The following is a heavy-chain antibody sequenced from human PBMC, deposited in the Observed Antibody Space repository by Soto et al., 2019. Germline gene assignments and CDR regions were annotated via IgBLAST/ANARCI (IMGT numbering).Heavy chain of an antibody. D-gene: IGHD3-3*01. CDR3: AKDGRVWCVGGVTDACGLYCFDP. CDR1: GFRFSDYG. CDR2: IRGSGGNT. Sequence: GGSLRLSCAASGFRFSDYGMSWVRQAPRRGLEWVSGIRGSGGNTVYADSVKGRLTISRDNSRNTMYLLMNSLRVDDTAAYYFAKDGRVWCVGGVTDACGLYCFDPWGQGIRVTVSS. V-gene: IGHV3-23*01. J-gene: IGHJ5*02.